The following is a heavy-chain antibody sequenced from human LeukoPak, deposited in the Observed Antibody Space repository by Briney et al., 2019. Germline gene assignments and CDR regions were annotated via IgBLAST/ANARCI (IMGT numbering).Heavy chain of an antibody. D-gene: IGHD3-3*01. CDR1: GGSFSGYY. CDR3: ARGGYDFWSGNHLLTNWFDP. V-gene: IGHV4-34*01. J-gene: IGHJ5*02. CDR2: INHSGST. Sequence: PSETLSLTCAVYGGSFSGYYWSWIRQPPGKGLEWIGEINHSGSTNYNPSLKSRVTISVDTSKNQFSLKLSSVTAADTAVYYCARGGYDFWSGNHLLTNWFDPWGQGTLVTVSS.